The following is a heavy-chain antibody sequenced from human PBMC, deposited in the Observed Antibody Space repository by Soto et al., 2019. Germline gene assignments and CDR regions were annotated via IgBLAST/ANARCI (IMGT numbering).Heavy chain of an antibody. CDR1: GGSISSGGYY. CDR2: IYYTGIT. CDR3: AREHSVPSGFDY. Sequence: QVQLQESGPGLVKPSQTLSLTCTVSGGSISSGGYYWTWIRQHPGKGLEWIGYIYYTGITYYNPSLKSRVTISVGTSKNQFSLQLSAVTAAETAVYYCAREHSVPSGFDYWGQGTLVTVSS. V-gene: IGHV4-31*03. J-gene: IGHJ4*02. D-gene: IGHD4-17*01.